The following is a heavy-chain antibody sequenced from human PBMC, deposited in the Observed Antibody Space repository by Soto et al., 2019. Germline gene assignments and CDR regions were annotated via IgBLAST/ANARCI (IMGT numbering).Heavy chain of an antibody. CDR2: ISWNSGSI. Sequence: EVPLVESGGGLVQPGRSLRLSCAASGFTFDDYAMHWVRQAPGKGLEWVSGISWNSGSIGYADSVKGRFTISRDNAKNSLYLHMNSLRAEDTALYYCAKAYRQVKAAPLDYWGQGTLVTVSS. D-gene: IGHD2-15*01. J-gene: IGHJ4*02. CDR3: AKAYRQVKAAPLDY. CDR1: GFTFDDYA. V-gene: IGHV3-9*01.